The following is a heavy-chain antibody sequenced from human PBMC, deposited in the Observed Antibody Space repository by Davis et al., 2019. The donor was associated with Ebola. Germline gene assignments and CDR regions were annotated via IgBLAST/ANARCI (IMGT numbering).Heavy chain of an antibody. CDR3: ARRSEGSDWLIDY. J-gene: IGHJ4*02. CDR1: GFTFSSHS. V-gene: IGHV3-21*01. D-gene: IGHD2-21*02. CDR2: ISGSSTYI. Sequence: GESLKISCEASGFTFSSHSINWVRQAPGKGLEWVSSISGSSTYIYYADSVKGRFTTPRDNAENSLYLQMNSLRVEDTAVYYCARRSEGSDWLIDYWGQGTLVTVSS.